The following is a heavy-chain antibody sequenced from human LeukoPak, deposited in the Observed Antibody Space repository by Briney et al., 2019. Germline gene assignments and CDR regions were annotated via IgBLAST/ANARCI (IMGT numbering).Heavy chain of an antibody. Sequence: PGGSLRLSCAASGFTFSSYEMNWVRQAPGKGLEWVSYISSSSSNIYYADSVKGRFTISRDNAKNSLYLQMNSLRAEDTAVYYCARGGGWRHFDCWGQGTMVTVS. J-gene: IGHJ4*02. CDR3: ARGGGWRHFDC. V-gene: IGHV3-48*03. CDR2: ISSSSSNI. D-gene: IGHD6-19*01. CDR1: GFTFSSYE.